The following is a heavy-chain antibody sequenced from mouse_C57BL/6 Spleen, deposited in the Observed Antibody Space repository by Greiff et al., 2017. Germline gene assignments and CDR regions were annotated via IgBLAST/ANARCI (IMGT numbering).Heavy chain of an antibody. CDR1: GYTFTDYN. D-gene: IGHD1-1*01. CDR2: INPNNGGT. Sequence: VQLQQSGPELVKPGASVKIPCKASGYTFTDYNMDWVKQSHGKSLEWLGDINPNNGGTIYNQKFKGKATLTVDKSSSTAYMELRSLTSEDTAVYYCARPGYYGSSSVPYWYFDVWGTGTTVTVSS. V-gene: IGHV1-18*01. J-gene: IGHJ1*03. CDR3: ARPGYYGSSSVPYWYFDV.